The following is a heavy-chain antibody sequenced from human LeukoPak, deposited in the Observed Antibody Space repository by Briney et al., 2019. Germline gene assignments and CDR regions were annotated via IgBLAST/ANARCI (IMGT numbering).Heavy chain of an antibody. J-gene: IGHJ6*04. D-gene: IGHD6-13*01. V-gene: IGHV4-34*01. CDR2: INHSGST. CDR3: ATGIAAAGTSGYYYYYYGMDV. CDR1: GGSFSGYY. Sequence: SETLSLTCAVYGGSFSGYYWSWIRQPPGKGLEWIGEINHSGSTNYNPSLKSRVTISVDTSKNQSSLKLSSVTAADTAVYYCATGIAAAGTSGYYYYYYGMDVWGKGTTVTVSS.